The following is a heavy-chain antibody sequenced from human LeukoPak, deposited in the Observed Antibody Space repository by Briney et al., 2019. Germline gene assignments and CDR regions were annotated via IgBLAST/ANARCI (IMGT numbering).Heavy chain of an antibody. V-gene: IGHV4-59*01. CDR3: ARGVYIAAAQYGY. D-gene: IGHD6-13*01. CDR1: GGSISSYY. J-gene: IGHJ4*02. Sequence: EPSETLSLTCTVSGGSISSYYWSWIRQPPGKGLEWIGYIYYSGTTNYNPSLKSRVTISVDTSKNQLSLKLSSVTAADTAVYYCARGVYIAAAQYGYWGQGTLVTVSS. CDR2: IYYSGTT.